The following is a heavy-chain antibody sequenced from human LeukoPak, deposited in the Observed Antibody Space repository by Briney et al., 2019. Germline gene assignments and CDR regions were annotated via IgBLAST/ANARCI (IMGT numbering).Heavy chain of an antibody. D-gene: IGHD1-1*01. J-gene: IGHJ5*02. CDR2: IFPGDSDT. V-gene: IGHV5-51*01. Sequence: KDGESLKISCKGSGYIFTTYWIGWVRQTPGKGLEWVGIIFPGDSDTRYSPSFQGQVTISADKSISTAYLQWSSLKASDTAMYYCARLQTDGNWFDPWGQGTLVTVSS. CDR1: GYIFTTYW. CDR3: ARLQTDGNWFDP.